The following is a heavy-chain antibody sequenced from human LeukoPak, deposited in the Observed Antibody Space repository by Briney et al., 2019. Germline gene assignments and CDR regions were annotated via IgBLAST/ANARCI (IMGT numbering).Heavy chain of an antibody. CDR2: ISSGSSYI. J-gene: IGHJ3*02. CDR1: GCTFTSYS. D-gene: IGHD1-26*01. V-gene: IGHV3-21*01. CDR3: ARDRREDDAFD. Sequence: GGALRLSCPASGCTFTSYSMNWVRRAPGKELEWVSSISSGSSYIYYADSVKGRITISRDNAKNSLYLHMNSLRAEDTAIYYCARDRREDDAFDMGRRDNGHRLF.